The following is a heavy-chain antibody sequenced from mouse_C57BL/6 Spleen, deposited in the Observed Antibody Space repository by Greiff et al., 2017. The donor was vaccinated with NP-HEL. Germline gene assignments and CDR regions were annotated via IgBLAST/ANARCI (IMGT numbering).Heavy chain of an antibody. Sequence: VQLQQSGAELARPGASVKLSCKASGYTFTSYGISWVKQRTGQGLEWIGEIYPRSGNTYYNEKFKGKATLTADKSSSTAYMELRSLTSEDSAVYFCAPEGYWGQGTTLTVSS. CDR1: GYTFTSYG. V-gene: IGHV1-81*01. CDR3: APEGY. CDR2: IYPRSGNT. J-gene: IGHJ2*01.